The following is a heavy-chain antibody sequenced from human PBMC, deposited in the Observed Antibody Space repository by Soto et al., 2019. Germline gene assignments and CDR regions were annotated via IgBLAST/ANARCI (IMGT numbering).Heavy chain of an antibody. D-gene: IGHD4-17*01. Sequence: EVELVESGGVLVKPGGSLRLSCAASGFAFTNAWMTWVRQAPGKALEWVGRIRSQIDGGTTDYAAPVKGRFTISRDDSKNTRYLQSISLKTEDTAVYYCTTVAYGEYVCDYWGQGTLVTVSS. CDR3: TTVAYGEYVCDY. J-gene: IGHJ4*02. CDR2: IRSQIDGGTT. CDR1: GFAFTNAW. V-gene: IGHV3-15*01.